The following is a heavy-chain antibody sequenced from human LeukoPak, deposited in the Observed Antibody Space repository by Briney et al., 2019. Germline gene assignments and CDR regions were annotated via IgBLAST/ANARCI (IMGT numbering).Heavy chain of an antibody. CDR2: ISTQSGNT. CDR1: GYTLTSYG. Sequence: ASVKVSCEASGYTLTSYGINWMRQAPGQVLEWMGWISTQSGNTNYAQKVQGRLTLTTDRSTNTAYMELRSLRSDDTAVYYCARGAYGDKWGQGTMVTVSS. CDR3: ARGAYGDK. V-gene: IGHV1-18*01. J-gene: IGHJ4*02. D-gene: IGHD4-17*01.